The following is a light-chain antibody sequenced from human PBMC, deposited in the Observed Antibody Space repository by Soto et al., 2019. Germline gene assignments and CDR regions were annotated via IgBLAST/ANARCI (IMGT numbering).Light chain of an antibody. Sequence: EIVMTQSPATLSVSPGERATLSCRASQSVSSNLAWYQQKPGQAPRLLIYGASTRATGIPARFSRSVSGTEFTLTISSLQSEDFAVYYCQQYNNSPPEKTFGQGTKVEIK. CDR1: QSVSSN. CDR3: QQYNNSPPEKT. CDR2: GAS. V-gene: IGKV3-15*01. J-gene: IGKJ1*01.